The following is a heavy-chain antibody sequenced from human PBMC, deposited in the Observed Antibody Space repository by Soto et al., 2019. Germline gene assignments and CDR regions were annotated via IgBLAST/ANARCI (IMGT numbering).Heavy chain of an antibody. CDR3: AMEMMTVGPRAIDAFDV. CDR1: GFSFSDNL. V-gene: IGHV1-3*01. CDR2: INPDNGNT. D-gene: IGHD3-16*01. J-gene: IGHJ3*01. Sequence: QVQLVQSGAEVRKPGASVNISCRASGFSFSDNLINWVRQAPGQSLEWMGWINPDNGNTRYSQTFQVRVTSSRDSSAGIADAEVSHLTSGATAGYCRAMEMMTVGPRAIDAFDVWGQGTMVTGSS.